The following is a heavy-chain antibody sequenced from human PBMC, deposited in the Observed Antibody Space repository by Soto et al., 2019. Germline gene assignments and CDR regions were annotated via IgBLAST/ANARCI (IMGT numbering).Heavy chain of an antibody. D-gene: IGHD3-9*01. V-gene: IGHV3-30*18. J-gene: IGHJ3*02. Sequence: GSLRLSCAASGFTFSSYGMHWVRQAPGKGLEWVAVISYDGSNKYYADSVKGRFTISRDNSKNTLFLQMNSLRAEDTAVYYCAKDSQPGYDILTGPCDAFDIWGQGTMVTVSS. CDR3: AKDSQPGYDILTGPCDAFDI. CDR2: ISYDGSNK. CDR1: GFTFSSYG.